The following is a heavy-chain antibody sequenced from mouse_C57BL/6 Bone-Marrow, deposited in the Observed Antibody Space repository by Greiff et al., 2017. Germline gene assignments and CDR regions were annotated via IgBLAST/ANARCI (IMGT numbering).Heavy chain of an antibody. CDR3: ARWLLGYFDV. D-gene: IGHD2-3*01. Sequence: QVQLQQSGPELVKPGASVKLSCKASGYTFTSYWMHWVKQRPGQGLEWIGEIDPSDSYTNYNQKFKGKSTLTVDKSSSTAYMQLSSLTSEDSAVYYCARWLLGYFDVWGTGTTVTVSS. CDR2: IDPSDSYT. V-gene: IGHV1-69*01. J-gene: IGHJ1*03. CDR1: GYTFTSYW.